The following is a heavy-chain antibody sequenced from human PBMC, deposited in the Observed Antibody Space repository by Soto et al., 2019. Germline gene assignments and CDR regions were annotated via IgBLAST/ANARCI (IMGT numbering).Heavy chain of an antibody. V-gene: IGHV3-15*07. CDR1: GFTFSNAW. CDR3: TTRVDSSSSPYYYYGMDV. D-gene: IGHD6-6*01. Sequence: GGSLRLSCAASGFTFSNAWMNWVRQAPGKGLEWVGRIKRKSDGGTTDYAAPVKGRFTISRDDSKNTLSLQMSSLKTEDTAVYYCTTRVDSSSSPYYYYGMDVWGQGTTVTVSS. CDR2: IKRKSDGGTT. J-gene: IGHJ6*02.